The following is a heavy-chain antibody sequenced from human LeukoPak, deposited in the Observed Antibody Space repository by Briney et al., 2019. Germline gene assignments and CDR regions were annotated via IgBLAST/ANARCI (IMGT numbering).Heavy chain of an antibody. J-gene: IGHJ5*02. Sequence: SETLSLTCTVSGGSISSYYWSWIRQPPGKGLEWIGYIYYSGSTNYNPSLKSRVAISVDTSKNQFSLKLSSVTAADTAVYYCARESSSSWYGNWFDPWGQGTLVTVSS. V-gene: IGHV4-59*01. D-gene: IGHD6-13*01. CDR1: GGSISSYY. CDR2: IYYSGST. CDR3: ARESSSSWYGNWFDP.